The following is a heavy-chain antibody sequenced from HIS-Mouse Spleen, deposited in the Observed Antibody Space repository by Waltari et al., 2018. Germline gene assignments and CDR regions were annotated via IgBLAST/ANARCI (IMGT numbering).Heavy chain of an antibody. J-gene: IGHJ2*01. CDR1: GGSISRSSYY. CDR2: IYYSGST. Sequence: QLQLQESGPGLVKPSETLSLTCTVSGGSISRSSYYWGWIRQPPGKGLEWIGCIYYSGSTYYNPSLKSRVTISVDTSKNQFSLKLSSVTAADTAVYYCAREIPYSSSWYDWYFDLWGRGTLVTVSS. V-gene: IGHV4-39*07. CDR3: AREIPYSSSWYDWYFDL. D-gene: IGHD6-13*01.